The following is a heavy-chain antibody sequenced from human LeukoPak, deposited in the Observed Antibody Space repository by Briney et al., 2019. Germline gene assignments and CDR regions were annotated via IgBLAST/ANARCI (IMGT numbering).Heavy chain of an antibody. Sequence: GGSLRLSCAASGFTFSSYGMRWVRQAPGKGLEWVAVISYDGSNKYYADSVKGRFTISRDNSKNTLYLQMNSLRAEDTAVYYCAKDGVATRNNPVVVVAATVSDWGQGTLVTVSS. J-gene: IGHJ4*02. V-gene: IGHV3-30*18. CDR3: AKDGVATRNNPVVVVAATVSD. D-gene: IGHD2-15*01. CDR2: ISYDGSNK. CDR1: GFTFSSYG.